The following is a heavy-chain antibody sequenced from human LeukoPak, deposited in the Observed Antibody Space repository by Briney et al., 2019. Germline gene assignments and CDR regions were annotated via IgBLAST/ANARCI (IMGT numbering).Heavy chain of an antibody. CDR3: ARDSCSGGSCFYFDY. CDR2: IWYDGTNK. Sequence: PGGSLRLSCAASGFTLRSYAMHWVRQAPGKGLEWLAVIWYDGTNKYYVDSVRGRFTISRDTSKNTLYLQMTSLRAEDTAVYYCARDSCSGGSCFYFDYWGQGTLVTVSS. J-gene: IGHJ4*02. CDR1: GFTLRSYA. D-gene: IGHD2-15*01. V-gene: IGHV3-33*08.